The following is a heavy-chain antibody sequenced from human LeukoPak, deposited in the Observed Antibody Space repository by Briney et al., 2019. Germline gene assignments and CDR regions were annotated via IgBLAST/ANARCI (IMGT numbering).Heavy chain of an antibody. CDR1: GYTFTSYY. CDR2: INPSGGST. J-gene: IGHJ5*02. V-gene: IGHV1-46*01. CDR3: ARDTPSLDNWFDP. Sequence: ASVKVSCKASGYTFTSYYMHWVRQAPGQGLEWMGIINPSGGSTSYAQKFQGRVTMTRDTSISTAYMELSRLRSDDTAVYYCARDTPSLDNWFDPWGQGTLVTVSS.